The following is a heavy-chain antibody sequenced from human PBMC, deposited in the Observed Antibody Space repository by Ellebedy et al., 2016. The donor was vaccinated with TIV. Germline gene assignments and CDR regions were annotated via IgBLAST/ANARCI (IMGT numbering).Heavy chain of an antibody. CDR1: GFLFSDYT. V-gene: IGHV3-30-3*01. CDR3: ARDRLVTPDVDAFDI. Sequence: GGSLRLSCAASGFLFSDYTMHWVRQAPGKGLEWVAVTSDDETAKHYADSVKGRFTISRDNAKNSLYLQMNSLRAEDTAVYYCARDRLVTPDVDAFDIWGQGTMVTVSS. D-gene: IGHD4-23*01. J-gene: IGHJ3*02. CDR2: TSDDETAK.